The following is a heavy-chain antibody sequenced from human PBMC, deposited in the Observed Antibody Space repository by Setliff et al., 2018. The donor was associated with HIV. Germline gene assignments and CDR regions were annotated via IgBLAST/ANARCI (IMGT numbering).Heavy chain of an antibody. CDR1: GFTFSTYG. D-gene: IGHD4-17*01. CDR3: AACHYGA. V-gene: IGHV3-NL1*01. J-gene: IGHJ4*02. Sequence: GGSLRLSCAASGFTFSTYGIHWVRQAPGKGLEWVAVMYKSESTFYADSVKGRFTTSRDNANNVLFLQMNSLRAEDTALYSCAACHYGAWGQGNLVTVSS. CDR2: MYKSEST.